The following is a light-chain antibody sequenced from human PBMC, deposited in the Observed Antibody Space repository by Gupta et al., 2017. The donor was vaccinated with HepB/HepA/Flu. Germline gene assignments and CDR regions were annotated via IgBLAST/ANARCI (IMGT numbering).Light chain of an antibody. CDR2: QDS. CDR1: KLGDKY. Sequence: SYELTQPPSVSVSPGQTASITCSGDKLGDKYACWYQQKPGQSPVLVIYQDSKRPSGIPERFSGSNSGNTATLTISGTKAMDEADYYCQAWDSSKVFGGGTKLTVL. CDR3: QAWDSSKV. J-gene: IGLJ2*01. V-gene: IGLV3-1*01.